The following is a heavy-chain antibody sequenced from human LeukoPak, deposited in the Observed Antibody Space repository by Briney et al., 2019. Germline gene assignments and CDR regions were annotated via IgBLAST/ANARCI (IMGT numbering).Heavy chain of an antibody. J-gene: IGHJ5*02. D-gene: IGHD3-22*01. CDR2: IYYSGST. V-gene: IGHV4-59*08. CDR1: AGSITSYY. Sequence: SETLSLTCTVSAGSITSYYSSWIRQPPGKGLEWIGYIYYSGSTNYNPSLKSRVTISVDTSKNNFSLKLSTVTAADTAVYYCARMEVYYDSSGYYNWFDPWGQGTLVTVSS. CDR3: ARMEVYYDSSGYYNWFDP.